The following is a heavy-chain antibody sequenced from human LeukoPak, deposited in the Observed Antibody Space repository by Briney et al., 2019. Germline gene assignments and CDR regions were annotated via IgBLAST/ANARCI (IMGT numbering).Heavy chain of an antibody. J-gene: IGHJ4*02. CDR3: AKDSGVRGVYDY. CDR1: GFTFSSYE. Sequence: GGSLRLSCAASGFTFSSYEMNWVRQAPGKGLEWVSYISSSGSTIYYADSVKGRFTISRDNSKNTLYLQMNSLRAEDTAVYYCAKDSGVRGVYDYWGQGTLVTVSS. CDR2: ISSSGSTI. V-gene: IGHV3-48*03. D-gene: IGHD3-10*01.